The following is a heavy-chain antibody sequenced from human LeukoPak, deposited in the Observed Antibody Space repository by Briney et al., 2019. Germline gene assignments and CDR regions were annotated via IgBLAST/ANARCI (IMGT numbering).Heavy chain of an antibody. CDR2: INHSGST. CDR3: ARQVPYDSSGYYYAKYYYYYYMDV. Sequence: SETLSLTCAVYGGSFSGYYWSWIRQPPGKGLEWIGEINHSGSTNYNPSLKSRVTISVDTSKNQFSLKLSSVTAADTAVYYCARQVPYDSSGYYYAKYYYYYYMDVWGKGTTVTISS. J-gene: IGHJ6*03. V-gene: IGHV4-34*01. CDR1: GGSFSGYY. D-gene: IGHD3-22*01.